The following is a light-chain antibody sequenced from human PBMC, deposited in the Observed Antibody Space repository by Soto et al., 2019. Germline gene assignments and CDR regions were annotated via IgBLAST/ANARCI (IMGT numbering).Light chain of an antibody. J-gene: IGLJ1*01. V-gene: IGLV2-8*01. CDR2: DVT. Sequence: QSVLTQHPSASGSPGQSVTISCTGTSSDVGGYNYVSWYLQHPGKAPKLMIYDVTKRPSGVPDRFSGSKSGNTASLTVSGLQAEDEAVYYCSSYAGSNNDVFGTGTKVTVL. CDR1: SSDVGGYNY. CDR3: SSYAGSNNDV.